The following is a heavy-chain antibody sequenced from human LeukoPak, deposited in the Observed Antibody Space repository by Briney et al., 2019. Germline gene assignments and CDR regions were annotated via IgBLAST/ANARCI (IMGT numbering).Heavy chain of an antibody. J-gene: IGHJ4*02. Sequence: GGSLRLSCAASGFTFNICAMSWVRQAPGKGLEWVSSIGSTDIYYADSVKGRFIVSRDNSKNTLYLHLNSLRAEDSAVYYCAKDATPGNSIWDYFAFWGQGTVVTVSS. V-gene: IGHV3-23*01. CDR2: IGSTDI. CDR3: AKDATPGNSIWDYFAF. D-gene: IGHD1-7*01. CDR1: GFTFNICA.